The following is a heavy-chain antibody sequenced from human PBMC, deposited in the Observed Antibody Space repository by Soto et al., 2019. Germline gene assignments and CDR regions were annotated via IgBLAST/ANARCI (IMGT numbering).Heavy chain of an antibody. CDR2: IYPGDSDT. Sequence: PGESLKISCKGSGYSFTSYWIGWVRQMPGKGLEWMGIIYPGDSDTRYSPSFQGQVTISADKPISTAYLQWSSLKASDTAMYYCARQEWLGYYGMDVWGQGTTVTVSS. D-gene: IGHD3-3*01. V-gene: IGHV5-51*01. CDR1: GYSFTSYW. CDR3: ARQEWLGYYGMDV. J-gene: IGHJ6*02.